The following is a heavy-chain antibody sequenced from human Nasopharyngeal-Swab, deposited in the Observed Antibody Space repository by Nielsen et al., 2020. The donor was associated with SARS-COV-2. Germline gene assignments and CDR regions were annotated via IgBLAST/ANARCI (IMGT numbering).Heavy chain of an antibody. CDR2: ISWNSGSI. V-gene: IGHV3-9*01. CDR3: ASSSDYGDYVRYAFDI. J-gene: IGHJ3*02. D-gene: IGHD4-17*01. CDR1: GFTFDDYA. Sequence: SLRLSCAASGFTFDDYAMHWVRQAPGKGLEWVSGISWNSGSIGYADSVKGRFTISRDNAKNSLYLQMNSLRAEDTALYYCASSSDYGDYVRYAFDIWGQGTMVTVSS.